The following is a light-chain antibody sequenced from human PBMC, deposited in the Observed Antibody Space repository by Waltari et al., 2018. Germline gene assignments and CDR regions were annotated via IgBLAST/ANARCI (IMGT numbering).Light chain of an antibody. CDR1: QAIRSNY. V-gene: IGKV3-20*01. J-gene: IGKJ1*01. Sequence: EIVLTQSPGTLSLSPGERATLSCRASQAIRSNYLAWYQQKPGQAPRLLIYGASNRAPDIPARFSGSGSGADFTLTISRLEPEDFAVYYCHQYHTSSWTFGQGTKVEIK. CDR3: HQYHTSSWT. CDR2: GAS.